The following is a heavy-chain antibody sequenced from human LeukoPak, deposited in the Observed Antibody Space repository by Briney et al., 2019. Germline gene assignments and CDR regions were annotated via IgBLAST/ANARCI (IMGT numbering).Heavy chain of an antibody. V-gene: IGHV1-2*02. CDR2: INPNSGGT. CDR3: ARDLKYSSAPDVDKTFDP. Sequence: ASVKVSCKASGYTFTGYYMHWVRQAPGQGLEWMGWINPNSGGTNYAQKFQGRVTITTDESTSTAYMELSSLRSEDTAVYYCARDLKYSSAPDVDKTFDPWGQGTLVTVSS. J-gene: IGHJ5*02. CDR1: GYTFTGYY. D-gene: IGHD6-25*01.